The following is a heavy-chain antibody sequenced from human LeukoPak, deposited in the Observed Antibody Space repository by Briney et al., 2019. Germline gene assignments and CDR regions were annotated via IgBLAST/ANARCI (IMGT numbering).Heavy chain of an antibody. CDR2: IYSGGST. Sequence: GGSLRLSCAASGFTVSSNYMSWVRQAPGKGLEWASVIYSGGSTYYADSVKGRFTISRDNSKNTLYLQMNSLRAEDTAVYYCARKVTPPLDAFDIWGQGTMVTVSS. J-gene: IGHJ3*02. V-gene: IGHV3-66*01. CDR1: GFTVSSNY. CDR3: ARKVTPPLDAFDI. D-gene: IGHD4-23*01.